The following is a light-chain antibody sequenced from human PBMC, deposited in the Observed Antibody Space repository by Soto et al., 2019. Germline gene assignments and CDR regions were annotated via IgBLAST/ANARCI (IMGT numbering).Light chain of an antibody. Sequence: QSVLTQPPSASGTPGQRVTISCSGSGSNIGSNTVNWYQQFPGTAPKLLIYSSDQRPSGVPDRFSGSKSGTSASLAITGLRSEDEADYYCAAWDDSLQGGVFGGGTKLTVL. J-gene: IGLJ3*02. CDR2: SSD. V-gene: IGLV1-44*01. CDR3: AAWDDSLQGGV. CDR1: GSNIGSNT.